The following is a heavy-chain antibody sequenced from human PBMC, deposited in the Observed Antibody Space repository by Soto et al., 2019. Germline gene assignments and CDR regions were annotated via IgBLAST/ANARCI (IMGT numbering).Heavy chain of an antibody. Sequence: SETLSLTCTVSGGSISSYYWSWIRQPAGKGLEWIGRIYTSGSTNYNPSLKSRVTMSVDTSKNQFSLKLSSVTAADTAVYYCARDRYNWNYVQGVWFDPWGQGTLVTVSS. J-gene: IGHJ5*02. D-gene: IGHD1-7*01. CDR1: GGSISSYY. CDR3: ARDRYNWNYVQGVWFDP. V-gene: IGHV4-4*07. CDR2: IYTSGST.